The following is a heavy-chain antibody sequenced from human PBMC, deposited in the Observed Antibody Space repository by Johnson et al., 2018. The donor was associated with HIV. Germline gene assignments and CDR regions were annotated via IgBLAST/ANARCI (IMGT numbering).Heavy chain of an antibody. D-gene: IGHD2-8*01. V-gene: IGHV3-30-3*01. J-gene: IGHJ3*02. CDR2: ISYDGSNK. CDR1: GFTFTSYA. Sequence: QVQLVESGGGVVQPGRSLRLSCAASGFTFTSYAMHWVRQAPGKGLEWVALISYDGSNKYYADSVRGRFTISRDNSKNTLYLQMNSLRAEDTAVYYCAKDVQVRGIVLMVTLFDAFDIWGQGTMVTVSS. CDR3: AKDVQVRGIVLMVTLFDAFDI.